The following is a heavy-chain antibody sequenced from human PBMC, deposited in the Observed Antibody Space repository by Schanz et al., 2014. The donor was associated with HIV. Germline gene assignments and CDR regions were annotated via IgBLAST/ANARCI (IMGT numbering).Heavy chain of an antibody. Sequence: VQLVESGGGVVQPGRSLRLSCVASGFTFSGYWMHWVRQAPGKGLVWVSRINSDGSSTTYADYVKGRFTISRDNAKNTLYLQMNSLRAEDTAVYYCARDYRFLQEYYYGMDVWGQGTTVSVS. CDR3: ARDYRFLQEYYYGMDV. D-gene: IGHD3-3*01. J-gene: IGHJ6*02. V-gene: IGHV3-74*01. CDR1: GFTFSGYW. CDR2: INSDGSST.